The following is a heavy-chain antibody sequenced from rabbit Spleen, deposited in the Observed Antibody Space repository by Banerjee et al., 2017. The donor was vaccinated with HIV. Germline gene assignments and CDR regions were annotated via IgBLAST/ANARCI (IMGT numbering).Heavy chain of an antibody. CDR2: ILADNSGSS. CDR1: GFSFSSSDY. V-gene: IGHV1S45*01. CDR3: ARDTSSSFSSYGMDL. J-gene: IGHJ3*01. D-gene: IGHD1-1*01. Sequence: QEQLVESGGGLVQPEGSLALTCKASGFSFSSSDYICWVRQAPGKGLEWIGYILADNSGSSYYASWAKGRFTISKTSSTTVTLQMTSLTAADTATYFCARDTSSSFSSYGMDLWGQGTLVTVS.